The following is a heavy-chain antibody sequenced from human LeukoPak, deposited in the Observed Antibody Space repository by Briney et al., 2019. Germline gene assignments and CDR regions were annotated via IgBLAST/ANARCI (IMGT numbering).Heavy chain of an antibody. CDR3: VRDREWSFDY. Sequence: GGSLRLSCAASGFTFDRHGMHWVRQAPGKGLEWVAYVRFAGTDKYRVDSVKGRFSISRDNSKNTLYLQMNSLRVEDTAVYYCVRDREWSFDYWGQGTLVTVSS. CDR1: GFTFDRHG. D-gene: IGHD3-3*01. CDR2: VRFAGTDK. V-gene: IGHV3-30*02. J-gene: IGHJ4*02.